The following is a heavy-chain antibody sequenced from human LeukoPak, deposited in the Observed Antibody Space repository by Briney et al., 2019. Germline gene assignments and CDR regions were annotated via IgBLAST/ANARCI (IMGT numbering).Heavy chain of an antibody. D-gene: IGHD3-10*01. J-gene: IGHJ4*02. CDR2: INPNSGGT. Sequence: ASVKVSCKASGYTFTGYYTDWVRQAPRQGLEWMGWINPNSGGTNYAQKFQGRVTMTRDTSISTAYMELSRLRSDDTAVYYCARALGLVRGAPGYWGQGTLVTVSS. V-gene: IGHV1-2*02. CDR3: ARALGLVRGAPGY. CDR1: GYTFTGYY.